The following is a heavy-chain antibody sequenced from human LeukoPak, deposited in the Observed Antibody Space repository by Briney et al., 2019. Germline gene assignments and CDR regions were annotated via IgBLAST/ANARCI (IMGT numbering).Heavy chain of an antibody. D-gene: IGHD2-8*01. Sequence: GGSLRLSCAASGLTFSSYSMNWVRQTPGKGLEWVSYINSGSSTIYYADSVKGRFTISRDNAKNSLYLQMNSLRAEDTAVYYCARESPEWRYFDYWGQGTLVTVSS. V-gene: IGHV3-48*04. CDR1: GLTFSSYS. CDR2: INSGSSTI. J-gene: IGHJ4*02. CDR3: ARESPEWRYFDY.